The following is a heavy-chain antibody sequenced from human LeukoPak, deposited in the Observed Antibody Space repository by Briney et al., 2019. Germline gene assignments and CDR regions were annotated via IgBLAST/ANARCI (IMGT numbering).Heavy chain of an antibody. CDR3: ARGVAARQGDDY. Sequence: PSETLSLTCTVSGGSISGYYWSWIRQPPGKGLEWIGEINHSGSTNYNPSLKSRVTISVDTSKNQFSLKLSSVTAADTAVYYCARGVAARQGDDYWGQGTLVTVSS. V-gene: IGHV4-34*01. CDR1: GGSISGYY. CDR2: INHSGST. D-gene: IGHD6-6*01. J-gene: IGHJ4*02.